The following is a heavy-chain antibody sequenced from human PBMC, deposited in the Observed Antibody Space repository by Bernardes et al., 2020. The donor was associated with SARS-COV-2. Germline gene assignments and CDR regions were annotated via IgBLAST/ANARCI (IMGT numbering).Heavy chain of an antibody. CDR2: IYYSGST. Sequence: SETLSLTCTVSGGSINSSSYYWGWIRQPPGKGLEWIGSIYYSGSTYYNPSLKSRVTISVDTSKNQFSLKLSSVTAADTAVYYCARHGPLLGYCSSTSCPPDYGMDVWGQGTTVTVS. CDR3: ARHGPLLGYCSSTSCPPDYGMDV. CDR1: GGSINSSSYY. D-gene: IGHD2-2*01. V-gene: IGHV4-39*01. J-gene: IGHJ6*02.